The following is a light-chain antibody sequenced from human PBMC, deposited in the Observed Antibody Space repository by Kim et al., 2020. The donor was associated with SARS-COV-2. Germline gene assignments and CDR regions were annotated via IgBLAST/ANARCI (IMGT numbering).Light chain of an antibody. CDR1: ALPNQY. V-gene: IGLV3-25*03. J-gene: IGLJ3*02. CDR3: QSPDSSATWV. Sequence: SYELTQPPSVSVSPGQTARITCSGDALPNQYVYWYQQRPGRAPVLIIYKDTERPSGVPELISGSSSGTTATLTISGVQAEDESDYYCQSPDSSATWVFGGGTKLTVL. CDR2: KDT.